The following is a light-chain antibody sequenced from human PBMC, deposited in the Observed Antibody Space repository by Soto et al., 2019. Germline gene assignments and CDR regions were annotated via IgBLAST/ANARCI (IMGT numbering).Light chain of an antibody. J-gene: IGKJ4*01. CDR3: QQYDSYST. V-gene: IGKV1-5*03. Sequence: DIQMTQFPSTLSASVGDRVTITCRAGQSISSWLAWYQQKPGRAPNLLIYKASSLASGVPSRFSGSGFGTEFTLTISSLQPDDIAIYYCQQYDSYSTFGGGTKVEIK. CDR2: KAS. CDR1: QSISSW.